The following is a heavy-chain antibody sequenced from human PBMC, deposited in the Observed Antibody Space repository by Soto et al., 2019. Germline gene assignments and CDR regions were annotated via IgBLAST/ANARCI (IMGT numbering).Heavy chain of an antibody. CDR1: GFTFSSYW. D-gene: IGHD3-22*01. CDR3: ARDPSNYDSSGYYYGSWFDP. V-gene: IGHV3-74*01. J-gene: IGHJ5*02. Sequence: GGSLRLSCAASGFTFSSYWMHWVRQAPGKGLVWVSRINSDGSSTSYADSVKGRFTISRDNAKNTLYLQMNSLRAEDTAVYYCARDPSNYDSSGYYYGSWFDPWGQGTLVTVSS. CDR2: INSDGSST.